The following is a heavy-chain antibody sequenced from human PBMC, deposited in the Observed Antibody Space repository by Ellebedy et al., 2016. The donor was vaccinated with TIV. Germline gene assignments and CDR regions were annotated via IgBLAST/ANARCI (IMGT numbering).Heavy chain of an antibody. V-gene: IGHV3-21*06. J-gene: IGHJ4*02. CDR2: IVSGGRET. Sequence: GESLKISXAASGFIFSVTGMTWIRQAPGKGLEWVATIVSGGRETYYADPLKGRFTISRDNAMNLVYLQMNSLSVEDTAVYYCTRDGSEWSRDYWGQGTLVTVSS. CDR3: TRDGSEWSRDY. CDR1: GFIFSVTG. D-gene: IGHD3-3*01.